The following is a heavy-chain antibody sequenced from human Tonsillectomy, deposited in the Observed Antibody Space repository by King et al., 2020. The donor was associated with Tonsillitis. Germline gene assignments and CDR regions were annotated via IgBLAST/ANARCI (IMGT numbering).Heavy chain of an antibody. Sequence: HVQLVESGGGVVQPGRSLRLSCAASGFSFNSFGMHWVRQAPGKGLEWVAIISYEGSNKYYAESVKGRFTISRDNSKNTLYLQMNSLRPEDTAVYYCAKDTGDYSSGYKRGDTFDVWGQGTVVTVSS. V-gene: IGHV3-30*18. CDR3: AKDTGDYSSGYKRGDTFDV. CDR1: GFSFNSFG. CDR2: ISYEGSNK. J-gene: IGHJ3*01. D-gene: IGHD3-22*01.